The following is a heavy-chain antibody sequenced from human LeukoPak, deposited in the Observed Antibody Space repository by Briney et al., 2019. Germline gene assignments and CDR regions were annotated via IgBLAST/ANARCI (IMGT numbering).Heavy chain of an antibody. J-gene: IGHJ2*01. CDR2: INHSGST. Sequence: SETLSLTCAVYGGSFSGYYWSWIRQPPGKGLEWIGEINHSGSTNYNPSLKSRVTISVDTSKNQFSLKLSSVTAADTAVYYCARHPDYGDYGSWYFDLWGRGTLVTVSS. CDR1: GGSFSGYY. V-gene: IGHV4-34*01. D-gene: IGHD4-17*01. CDR3: ARHPDYGDYGSWYFDL.